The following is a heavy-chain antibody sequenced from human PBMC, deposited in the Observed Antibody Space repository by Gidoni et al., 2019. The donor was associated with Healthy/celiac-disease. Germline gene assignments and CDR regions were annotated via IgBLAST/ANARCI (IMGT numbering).Heavy chain of an antibody. CDR1: GGSISRRDYH. J-gene: IGHJ3*02. CDR3: ASRIAVAGMGAFDI. CDR2: IYYRGST. D-gene: IGHD6-19*01. Sequence: QVQLQESGPGLVKPSQTLSLTCPVSGGSISRRDYHWSWIRPPRGKGLEWIGYIYYRGSTYYNPSLKSRVTISVDTSKNQFSLKLSSVTAADTAVYYCASRIAVAGMGAFDIWGQGTMVTVSS. V-gene: IGHV4-30-4*01.